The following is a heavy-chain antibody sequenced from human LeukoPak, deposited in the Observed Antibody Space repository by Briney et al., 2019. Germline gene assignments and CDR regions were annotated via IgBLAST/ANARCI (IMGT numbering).Heavy chain of an antibody. CDR3: ARDDFWSDYGYYFDY. CDR2: IIPIFGTA. Sequence: SVKVSCKASGGTFSSYAISWVRQAPGQGLEWMGRIIPIFGTANYAQKFQGRVTITTDESTSTAYMELSSMRSEDTAVYYCARDDFWSDYGYYFDYWGQGTLVTVSS. D-gene: IGHD3-3*01. J-gene: IGHJ4*02. V-gene: IGHV1-69*05. CDR1: GGTFSSYA.